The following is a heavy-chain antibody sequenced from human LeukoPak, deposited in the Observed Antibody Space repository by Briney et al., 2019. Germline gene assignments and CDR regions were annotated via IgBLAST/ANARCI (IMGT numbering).Heavy chain of an antibody. Sequence: GESLKISCKGSGYRFTTYWIGWVRQMPGKGLEWMGIIYPGDSATRYSPSFQGQVTISADRSISTAYLQWSSLKASDTAIHYCARQGCSGGSCYPPTYYYGMDVWGHGTTVTVSS. CDR3: ARQGCSGGSCYPPTYYYGMDV. V-gene: IGHV5-51*01. CDR1: GYRFTTYW. D-gene: IGHD2-15*01. J-gene: IGHJ6*02. CDR2: IYPGDSAT.